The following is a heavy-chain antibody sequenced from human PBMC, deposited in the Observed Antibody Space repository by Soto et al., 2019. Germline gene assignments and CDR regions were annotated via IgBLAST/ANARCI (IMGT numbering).Heavy chain of an antibody. CDR3: GRGYNYADY. J-gene: IGHJ4*02. V-gene: IGHV3-23*01. CDR1: GFTVTSNG. Sequence: EVKLLESGGGLVQPGGSLRLSCGVSGFTVTSNGVSWVRQAPGKGLEWVSAISPNGQGIWYADSVKGRFTISRDNAKNTLFLQMNSLRAEDTAMYYCGRGYNYADYWGQGTQVTVSS. D-gene: IGHD5-18*01. CDR2: ISPNGQGI.